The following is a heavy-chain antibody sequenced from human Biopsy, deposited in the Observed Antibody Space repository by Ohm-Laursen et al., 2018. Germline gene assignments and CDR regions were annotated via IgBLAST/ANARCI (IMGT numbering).Heavy chain of an antibody. CDR3: AREAFGVATAFDI. Sequence: SDTLSLTCTVSGVSISTYYWSWIRQSPGRGLEWIAYIYYSGSTDYNPSLKSRVTISLDTSKNQFSLKLSSVTAADTAIYYCAREAFGVATAFDIWGQGTMVTVSS. J-gene: IGHJ3*02. V-gene: IGHV4-59*01. D-gene: IGHD5-12*01. CDR1: GVSISTYY. CDR2: IYYSGST.